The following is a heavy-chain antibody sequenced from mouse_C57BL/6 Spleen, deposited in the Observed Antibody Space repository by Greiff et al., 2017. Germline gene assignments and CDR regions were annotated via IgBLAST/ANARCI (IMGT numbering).Heavy chain of an antibody. D-gene: IGHD1-1*01. CDR2: IDPETGGT. V-gene: IGHV1-15*01. Sequence: QVQLQQSGAELVRPGASVTLSCKASGYTFTDYEMHWVKQTPVHGLEWIGAIDPETGGTAYNQKFKGKAILTADKSSSTAYMELRSLTYEDSAVYYCTRLKDYSFAYWGQGTLVTVSA. J-gene: IGHJ3*01. CDR1: GYTFTDYE. CDR3: TRLKDYSFAY.